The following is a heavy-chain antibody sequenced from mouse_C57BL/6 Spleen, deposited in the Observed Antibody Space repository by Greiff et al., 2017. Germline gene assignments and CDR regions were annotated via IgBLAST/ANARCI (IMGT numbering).Heavy chain of an antibody. Sequence: EVKLMESGGGLVKPGGSLKLSCAASGFTFSDYGMHWVRQAPEKGLEWVAYISSGSSTIYYADTVKGRFTISRDNAKNTLFLQMTSLRSEDTAMYYCARGLRRGDYYAMDYWGQGTSVTVSS. CDR3: ARGLRRGDYYAMDY. J-gene: IGHJ4*01. CDR1: GFTFSDYG. V-gene: IGHV5-17*01. D-gene: IGHD2-2*01. CDR2: ISSGSSTI.